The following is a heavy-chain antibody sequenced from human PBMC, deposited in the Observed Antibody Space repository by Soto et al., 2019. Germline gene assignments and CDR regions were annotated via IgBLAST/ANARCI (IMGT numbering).Heavy chain of an antibody. J-gene: IGHJ4*02. V-gene: IGHV2-70*11. CDR1: GFSLNTTGMS. Sequence: SGPTRVNPTQTLTLTCTFYGFSLNTTGMSVSWIRQPPGKALEWLARIDWDDDKYYSTFLKTRLTISKDTSKNQVVLTMTNMDPVDTATYYCERALWFGEAHYFGYWGRGTLVTVSS. CDR2: IDWDDDK. D-gene: IGHD3-10*01. CDR3: ERALWFGEAHYFGY.